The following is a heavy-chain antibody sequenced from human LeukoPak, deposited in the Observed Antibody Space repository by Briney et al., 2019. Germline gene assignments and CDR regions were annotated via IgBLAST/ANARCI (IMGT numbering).Heavy chain of an antibody. Sequence: PGRSLRLSCAASGFTFSSYGMHWVRQAPGKGLEWVAVIWYDGSNKYYADSEKGRFTISRDNSKNTLYLQMNSLRAEDTAVYYCARDLDGGNSGPSDYWGQGTLVTVSS. CDR1: GFTFSSYG. CDR3: ARDLDGGNSGPSDY. V-gene: IGHV3-33*01. D-gene: IGHD4-23*01. CDR2: IWYDGSNK. J-gene: IGHJ4*02.